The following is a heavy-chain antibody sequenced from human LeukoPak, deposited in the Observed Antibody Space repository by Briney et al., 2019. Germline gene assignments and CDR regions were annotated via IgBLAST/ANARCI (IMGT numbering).Heavy chain of an antibody. CDR3: AKHTYYYYMDV. V-gene: IGHV3-74*01. J-gene: IGHJ6*03. CDR1: GFTLSSYW. Sequence: PGGSLRLSCAASGFTLSSYWMHWVRQVPGKGLVWVSRINPDGSTTTYADSVKGRFTISRDDAKNTLYLQMNSLRAEDTAVYYCAKHTYYYYMDVWGXGTTVTVSS. CDR2: INPDGSTT.